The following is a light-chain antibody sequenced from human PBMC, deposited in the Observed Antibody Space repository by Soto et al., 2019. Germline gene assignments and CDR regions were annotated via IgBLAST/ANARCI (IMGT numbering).Light chain of an antibody. V-gene: IGKV3-15*01. Sequence: DIVMTQSPATLSVSPGERATLSCRASQSVASNLAWYQQRPGQAPRLLIYGASTRATGFPVRFSGSGSGTEFTLTISSLQSEDFAVYYCHHYNNWPHTFGGGTKVEIK. CDR3: HHYNNWPHT. J-gene: IGKJ4*01. CDR2: GAS. CDR1: QSVASN.